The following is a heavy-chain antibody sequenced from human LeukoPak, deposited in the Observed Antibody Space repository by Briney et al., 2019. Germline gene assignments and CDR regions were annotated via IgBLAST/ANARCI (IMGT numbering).Heavy chain of an antibody. CDR3: ARDTFVAAAGTAGAYYYMDV. CDR2: ISSSSSYI. J-gene: IGHJ6*03. V-gene: IGHV3-21*01. D-gene: IGHD6-13*01. Sequence: PGGSLRLSCAASGFTFSSYSMNWVRQAPGKGLEWVSSISSSSSYIYYADSVKGRFTISRDNAKNSLYLQMNSLRAEDTAVYYCARDTFVAAAGTAGAYYYMDVWGKGTTVTVSS. CDR1: GFTFSSYS.